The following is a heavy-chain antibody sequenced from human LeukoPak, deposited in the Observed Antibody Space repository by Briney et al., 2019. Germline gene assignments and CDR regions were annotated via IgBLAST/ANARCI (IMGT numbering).Heavy chain of an antibody. CDR2: MNPNTGDT. D-gene: IGHD2-2*01. J-gene: IGHJ5*02. CDR1: GYTFTRYD. CDR3: VRNTDTVVIPGAMSYNWFDP. Sequence: ASVKVSCKASGYTFTRYDINWVRQATGQGLEWMGWMNPNTGDTGYAQKFQGRITMTWDTSISTAYMDLSSLRSEDTAVYYCVRNTDTVVIPGAMSYNWFDPWGQGTLVTVSS. V-gene: IGHV1-8*01.